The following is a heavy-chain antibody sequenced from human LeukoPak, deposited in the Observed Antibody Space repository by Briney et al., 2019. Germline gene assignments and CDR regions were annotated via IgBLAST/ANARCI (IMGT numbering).Heavy chain of an antibody. CDR3: ARDPKRGFSYGWGAFDI. Sequence: LSLTCTVSGGSISSSSYYWGWIRQAPGKGLEWVAIISYDGNNKYYADSVKGRFIISRDNSKSTLYLQMNSLRVEDTAVYFCARDPKRGFSYGWGAFDIWGQGTMVSVSS. V-gene: IGHV3-30-3*01. D-gene: IGHD5-18*01. J-gene: IGHJ3*02. CDR2: ISYDGNNK. CDR1: GGSISSSS.